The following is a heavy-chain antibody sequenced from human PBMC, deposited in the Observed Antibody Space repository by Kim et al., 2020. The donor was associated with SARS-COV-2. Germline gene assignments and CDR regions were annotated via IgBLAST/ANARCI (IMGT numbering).Heavy chain of an antibody. Sequence: GGSLRLSCAASGFTFSSYEMNWVRQAPGKGLEWVSYISSSGSTIYYADSVKGRFTISRDNAKNSLYLQMNSLRAEDTAVYYCARTDYYDSSGYLYYYYMDVWGKGTTVTVSS. CDR3: ARTDYYDSSGYLYYYYMDV. J-gene: IGHJ6*03. D-gene: IGHD3-22*01. V-gene: IGHV3-48*03. CDR2: ISSSGSTI. CDR1: GFTFSSYE.